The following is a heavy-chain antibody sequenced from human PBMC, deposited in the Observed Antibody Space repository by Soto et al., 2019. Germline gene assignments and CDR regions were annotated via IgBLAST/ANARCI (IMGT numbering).Heavy chain of an antibody. J-gene: IGHJ6*03. Sequence: GASVKVSCKASGYTFTSYGISWVRQAPGQGLEWMGWISAYNGNTNYAQKLQGRVTMTTDTSTSTAYMELRSLRSDDTAVYYCARVMSGDFWSGYYSGGGYYYYYMDVWGKGTTVTVSS. CDR2: ISAYNGNT. D-gene: IGHD3-3*01. CDR3: ARVMSGDFWSGYYSGGGYYYYYMDV. V-gene: IGHV1-18*01. CDR1: GYTFTSYG.